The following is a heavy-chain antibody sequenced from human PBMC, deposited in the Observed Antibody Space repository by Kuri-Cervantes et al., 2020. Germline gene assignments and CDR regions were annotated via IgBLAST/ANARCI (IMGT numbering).Heavy chain of an antibody. D-gene: IGHD6-19*01. CDR2: INPNSGGT. J-gene: IGHJ4*02. V-gene: IGHV1-2*02. CDR3: ARDRSIAVQGDFDY. CDR1: GYTFTGYY. Sequence: ASVKVSCKASGYTFTGYYMHWVRQAPGQGLEWMGWINPNSGGTNYAQKFQGRVTMTRDTSISTAYMELSRLRSDDTAVYYCARDRSIAVQGDFDYWGQGTLVTVSS.